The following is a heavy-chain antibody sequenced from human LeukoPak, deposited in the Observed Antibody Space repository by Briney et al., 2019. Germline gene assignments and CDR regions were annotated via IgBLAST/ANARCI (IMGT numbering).Heavy chain of an antibody. CDR2: IYTSGST. Sequence: SETLSLTCAVYGGSFSGYYWSWIRQPAGKGLEWIGRIYTSGSTNYNPSLKSRVTISVDKSKNQFSLKLSSVTAADTAVYYCARGLYYDFWSAYDAFDIWGQGTMVTVSS. J-gene: IGHJ3*02. D-gene: IGHD3-3*01. CDR3: ARGLYYDFWSAYDAFDI. V-gene: IGHV4-59*10. CDR1: GGSFSGYY.